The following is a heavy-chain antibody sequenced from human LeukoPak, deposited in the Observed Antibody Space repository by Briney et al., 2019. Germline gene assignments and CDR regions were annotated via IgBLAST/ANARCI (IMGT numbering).Heavy chain of an antibody. CDR1: GFTFSSYG. Sequence: GGSLRLSCAASGFTFSSYGMHWVRQAPGKGLEWVAFIRYDGSNKYYADSVKGRFTISRDNSKNTLYLQMNSLRAEDTAVYYCANRAVAGTGQDRKGNVLLLNWGQGTLVTVSS. V-gene: IGHV3-30*02. D-gene: IGHD6-19*01. J-gene: IGHJ4*02. CDR3: ANRAVAGTGQDRKGNVLLLN. CDR2: IRYDGSNK.